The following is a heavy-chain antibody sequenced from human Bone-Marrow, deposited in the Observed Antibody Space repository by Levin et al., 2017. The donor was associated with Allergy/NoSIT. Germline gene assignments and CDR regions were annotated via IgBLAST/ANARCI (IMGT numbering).Heavy chain of an antibody. V-gene: IGHV4-59*01. CDR2: IHHSGTT. CDR3: ARNGLYGDYGGGDAFDI. Sequence: SQTLSLTCTVSGASITSSYWSWIRPPPGKGLEWIGFIHHSGTTTLHPSLKSRVTLSVDTSRNKFSLKMTSVIAADTAVYYCARNGLYGDYGGGDAFDIWGQGTIVAVSS. CDR1: GASITSSY. J-gene: IGHJ3*02. D-gene: IGHD4-17*01.